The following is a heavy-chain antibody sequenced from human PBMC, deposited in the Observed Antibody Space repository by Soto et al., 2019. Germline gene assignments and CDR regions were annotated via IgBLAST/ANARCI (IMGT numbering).Heavy chain of an antibody. Sequence: GALRLSCAASGFTFSNYEMNWVRQSPGKGLELVSYIGSGGSRIYYADSVKGRFTISRDNTKNSLYLQMNRLRAEDTDVYYCVRYYYDSSGYYPDYWGQGTLVTVSS. CDR2: IGSGGSRI. V-gene: IGHV3-48*03. J-gene: IGHJ4*02. CDR1: GFTFSNYE. CDR3: VRYYYDSSGYYPDY. D-gene: IGHD3-22*01.